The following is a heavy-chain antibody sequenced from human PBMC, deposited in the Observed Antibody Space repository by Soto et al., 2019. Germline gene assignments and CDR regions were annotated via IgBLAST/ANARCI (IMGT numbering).Heavy chain of an antibody. D-gene: IGHD6-13*01. J-gene: IGHJ4*02. V-gene: IGHV3-23*01. CDR2: ISGSGGST. CDR3: AKDLDSSNDYRGGGG. CDR1: GFTFSTYA. Sequence: VQLLESGGGLVQPGGSLRLSCTASGFTFSTYAMSWVRQAPGKGLEWVSSISGSGGSTYYADSVKGRFTISRDNSKNTLFLQVNSLRAEDRAVYYFAKDLDSSNDYRGGGGWGQGTLVSVSS.